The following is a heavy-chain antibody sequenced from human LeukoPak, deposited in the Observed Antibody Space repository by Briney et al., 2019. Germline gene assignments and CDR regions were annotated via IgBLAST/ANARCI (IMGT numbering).Heavy chain of an antibody. V-gene: IGHV3-48*04. D-gene: IGHD3-3*01. CDR1: GFTFGSYS. Sequence: PGGSLRLSCAASGFTFGSYSMNWVRQAPGKGLEWLSYINSGSNSINYADSVKGRFIISRDNAKNSLYLQMNSLRAEDTAVYYCASSNFWSGYYVYYYYYYYMDVWGKGTTVTVSS. CDR2: INSGSNSI. J-gene: IGHJ6*03. CDR3: ASSNFWSGYYVYYYYYYYMDV.